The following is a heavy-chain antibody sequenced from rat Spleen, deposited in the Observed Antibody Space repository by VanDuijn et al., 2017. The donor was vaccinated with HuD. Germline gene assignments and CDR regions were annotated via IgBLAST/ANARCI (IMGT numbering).Heavy chain of an antibody. D-gene: IGHD1-10*01. J-gene: IGHJ2*01. CDR2: ITDTGGYT. V-gene: IGHV5-31*01. Sequence: EVQLVESGGGLVQPGRSMKLSCAASGFTFNNYWMTWIRQAPGKGLEWVASITDTGGYTYYPDSVKGRFTISRDNAKSTLYLQMNSLGSQDTATYYCTINNLDYWGQGVMVTVSS. CDR3: TINNLDY. CDR1: GFTFNNYW.